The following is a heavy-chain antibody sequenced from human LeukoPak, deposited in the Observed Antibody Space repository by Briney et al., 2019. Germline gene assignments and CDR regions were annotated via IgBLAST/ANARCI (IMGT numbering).Heavy chain of an antibody. CDR2: IYNSGST. J-gene: IGHJ5*02. Sequence: SETLSLTCTVSGDSISNYYWSWIRQPAGKGLEWIGRIYNSGSTKYNPSLKSRVTISVDKSKNQFSLKLRSVTAADTAVYYCARGEVALNWFDPWGQGTLVTVSS. CDR3: ARGEVALNWFDP. CDR1: GDSISNYY. V-gene: IGHV4-4*07. D-gene: IGHD2-15*01.